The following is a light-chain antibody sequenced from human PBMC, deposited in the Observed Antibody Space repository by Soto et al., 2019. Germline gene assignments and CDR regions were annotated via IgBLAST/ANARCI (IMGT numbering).Light chain of an antibody. CDR3: QQYNNWPQT. CDR2: GAS. CDR1: QSLSST. J-gene: IGKJ1*01. V-gene: IGKV3-15*01. Sequence: EIVMTQSPVTLSVSPGGRATLSCRASQSLSSTLAWYQQKPGQAPRLLIYGASTRATGIPARFSGSGSGTEFTLTISSLQSEDFAVYYCQQYNNWPQTFGQGTKVDIK.